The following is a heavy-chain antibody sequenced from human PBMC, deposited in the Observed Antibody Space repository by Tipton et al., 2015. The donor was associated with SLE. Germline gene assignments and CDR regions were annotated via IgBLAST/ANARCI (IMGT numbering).Heavy chain of an antibody. CDR2: IESDGGTT. CDR1: GFTFSCYT. V-gene: IGHV3-74*01. J-gene: IGHJ3*02. D-gene: IGHD3-10*01. Sequence: GSLRLSCAASGFTFSCYTMNWVRQAPGKGLVWVSRIESDGGTTNYADSVKGRFTISRDNAKNTLYLQMNSLRAEDTAVYYCARTYYYGSGPGAFDIWGQGTMVTVSS. CDR3: ARTYYYGSGPGAFDI.